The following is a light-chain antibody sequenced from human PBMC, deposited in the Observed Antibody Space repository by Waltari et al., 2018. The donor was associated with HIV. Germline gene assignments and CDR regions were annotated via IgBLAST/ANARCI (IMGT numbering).Light chain of an antibody. J-gene: IGLJ3*02. V-gene: IGLV1-40*01. CDR2: ANS. CDR1: KSNIWAGRA. Sequence: QSLLTQPPSVSATPGQRITISCTVNKSNIWAGRAVPWYRQLPGTAPRLLIFANSNRPSGVPDRISGSKSTASASLAITGLQAEDEGYYYCQSSDSRRHGLWVFGGLIKVTVL. CDR3: QSSDSRRHGLWV.